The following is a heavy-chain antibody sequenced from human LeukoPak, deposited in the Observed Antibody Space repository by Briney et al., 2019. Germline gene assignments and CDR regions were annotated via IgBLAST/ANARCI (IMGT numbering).Heavy chain of an antibody. CDR2: IYYSGST. Sequence: PSETLSLTCTVSGGSISSSDCYWGWIRQPPGKGLEWIGYIYYSGSTNYKPSLKSRVTISVDTSKNQFSLKLSSVTAADTAVYYCARGGYYGSGNDFRFDPWGQGTLVTVSS. V-gene: IGHV4-61*08. CDR1: GGSISSSDCY. D-gene: IGHD3-10*01. J-gene: IGHJ5*02. CDR3: ARGGYYGSGNDFRFDP.